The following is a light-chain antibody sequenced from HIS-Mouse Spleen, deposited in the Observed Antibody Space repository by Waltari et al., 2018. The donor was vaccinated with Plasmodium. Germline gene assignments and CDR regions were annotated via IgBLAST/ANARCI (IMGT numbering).Light chain of an antibody. CDR3: QVWDSSSDHYV. CDR1: NIGSKS. V-gene: IGLV3-21*02. Sequence: SYVLTQPPSVSVAPGQTARITCGGNNIGSKSVHWYQQKPGQAPVLVVYDDSDRPSGSPERFSGSNSGNTATLTISRVEAGDKADYYCQVWDSSSDHYVFGTGTKVTVL. CDR2: DDS. J-gene: IGLJ1*01.